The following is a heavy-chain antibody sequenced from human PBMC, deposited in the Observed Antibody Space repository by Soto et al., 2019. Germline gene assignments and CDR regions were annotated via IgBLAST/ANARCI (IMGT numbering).Heavy chain of an antibody. D-gene: IGHD3-10*01. CDR2: INPILSMS. CDR3: ASSYGSGYRAFDY. CDR1: GDTFTFYS. V-gene: IGHV1-69*02. Sequence: QVQLVQSGAEVKKPGSSVRVSCKASGDTFTFYSINWVRQAPGLGLEWMGRINPILSMSNYAQRFQGRVTMTAEKSTSTAYTELSSLRSEDTAMYYCASSYGSGYRAFDYWGQGALVTVSS. J-gene: IGHJ4*02.